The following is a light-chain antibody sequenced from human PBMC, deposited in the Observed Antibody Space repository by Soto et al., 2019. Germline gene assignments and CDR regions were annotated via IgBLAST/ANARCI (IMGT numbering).Light chain of an antibody. Sequence: QSALTQPASVSGSPGQSITISCTGTSSDIGGYNFVSWYQQHPGKAPKLMIYEVTNRPSGISNRFSGSKSGKTASLTISGVQPEDEADYYCSSYRTMTTLVFGGGTKLTVL. CDR3: SSYRTMTTLV. CDR2: EVT. J-gene: IGLJ2*01. V-gene: IGLV2-14*01. CDR1: SSDIGGYNF.